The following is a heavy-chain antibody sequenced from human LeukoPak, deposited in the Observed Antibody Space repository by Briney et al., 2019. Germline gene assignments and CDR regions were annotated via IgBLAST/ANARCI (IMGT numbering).Heavy chain of an antibody. V-gene: IGHV4-34*01. CDR1: GGSFSGYY. J-gene: IGHJ4*02. Sequence: SETLSLTCAVYGGSFSGYYWSWIRQPPGKGLEWIGEINHSGSTNYNPSLKSRVTISVDTSKNQFSLKLSSVTAADSAVYYCVRGTLDSSGEGLDYWGQGTLVTVSS. D-gene: IGHD3-22*01. CDR3: VRGTLDSSGEGLDY. CDR2: INHSGST.